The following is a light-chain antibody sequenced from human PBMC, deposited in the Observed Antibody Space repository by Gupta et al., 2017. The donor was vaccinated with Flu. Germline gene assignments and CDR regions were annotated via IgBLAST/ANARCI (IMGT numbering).Light chain of an antibody. V-gene: IGKV2-30*01. Sequence: DVVMTQTPLSLAVTLGQPASISCRSSQSLVYSDGNIYLHWFQQRPGQSTRRLIYWVSHRDSGVPDRFSGSGSGTDFTLEISRVEAEDVGVYYCMQGSRWPWAFGQGTKVEIK. CDR3: MQGSRWPWA. CDR1: QSLVYSDGNIY. CDR2: WVS. J-gene: IGKJ1*01.